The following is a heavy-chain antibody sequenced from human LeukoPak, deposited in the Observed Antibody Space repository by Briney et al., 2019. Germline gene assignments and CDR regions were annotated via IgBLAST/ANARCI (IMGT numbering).Heavy chain of an antibody. CDR1: GFTFSSYG. D-gene: IGHD3-22*01. CDR2: ISYDGSNK. Sequence: PGGSLRLSCAASGFTFSSYGMHWVRQAPGKGLEWVAVISYDGSNKYYADSVKGRFTISRDNSKNTLYLEMNSLRAEDTAVYYCVRDYYDSSGYYGVDYWGQGTLVTVSS. CDR3: VRDYYDSSGYYGVDY. J-gene: IGHJ4*02. V-gene: IGHV3-30*03.